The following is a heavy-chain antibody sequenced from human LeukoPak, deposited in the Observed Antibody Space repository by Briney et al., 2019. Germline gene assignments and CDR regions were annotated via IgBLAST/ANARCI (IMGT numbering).Heavy chain of an antibody. CDR2: ISSSGSTI. Sequence: GGSLRLSCAASGFTFSSYEMNWVRQAPGKGLEWVSYISSSGSTIYYADSVKGRFTIPRDNAKNSLYLQMNSLRAEDTAVYYCARDRGSVVVPAALDYWGQGTLVTVSS. J-gene: IGHJ4*02. CDR3: ARDRGSVVVPAALDY. V-gene: IGHV3-48*03. D-gene: IGHD2-2*01. CDR1: GFTFSSYE.